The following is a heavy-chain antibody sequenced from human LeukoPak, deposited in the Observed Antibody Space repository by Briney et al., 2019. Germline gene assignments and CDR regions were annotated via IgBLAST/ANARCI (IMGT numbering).Heavy chain of an antibody. CDR2: INPSGGST. CDR3: ARAFSYDFWSGYSHFDY. Sequence: ASVNVSCKASRYTFTSYYMHWVRQAPRQGLEWMGIINPSGGSTSYAQKFQGRVTMTRDTSTSTVYMELSSLRSEDTAVYYCARAFSYDFWSGYSHFDYWGQGTLVTVSS. D-gene: IGHD3-3*01. J-gene: IGHJ4*02. V-gene: IGHV1-46*01. CDR1: RYTFTSYY.